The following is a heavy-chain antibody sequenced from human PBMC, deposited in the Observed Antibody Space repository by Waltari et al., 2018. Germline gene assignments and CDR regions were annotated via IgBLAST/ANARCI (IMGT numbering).Heavy chain of an antibody. CDR3: VYRQITILGVGAGFAP. J-gene: IGHJ5*02. CDR1: GFSLHSSGAG. CDR2: VYWDDDK. Sequence: QITLKESGHRLVKPTQTLTLTCTYSGFSLHSSGAGVGWIRQPPGKALEWLALVYWDDDKRYSPALKSRLTITRDTSKSQVVLRMANMDPEDTATYYCVYRQITILGVGAGFAPWGQGILVTVSS. V-gene: IGHV2-5*02. D-gene: IGHD3-3*01.